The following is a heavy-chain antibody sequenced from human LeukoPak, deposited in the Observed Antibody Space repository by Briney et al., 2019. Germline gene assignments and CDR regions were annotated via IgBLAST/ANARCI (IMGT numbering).Heavy chain of an antibody. D-gene: IGHD2-15*01. CDR2: ISSSGSTI. CDR1: GFTFSSYE. J-gene: IGHJ6*03. Sequence: GGSLGLSCAASGFTFSSYEMNWVRQAPGKGLEWVSYISSSGSTIYYADSVKGRFTISRDNAKNSLYLQMNSLRAEDTAVYYCAREGYCSGGSCRSDTYYYYYMDVWGKGTTVTVSS. CDR3: AREGYCSGGSCRSDTYYYYYMDV. V-gene: IGHV3-48*03.